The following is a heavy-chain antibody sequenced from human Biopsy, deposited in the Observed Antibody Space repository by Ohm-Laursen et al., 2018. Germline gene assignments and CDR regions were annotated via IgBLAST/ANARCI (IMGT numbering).Heavy chain of an antibody. CDR1: GGTFSNYG. Sequence: ASVKVSCKAPGGTFSNYGVNWVRQAPGQGLEWLGGNIPILETGNYAQKFQDRVTVAADTPTSTATMELRSLRSDDTAMYYCATKLTGYFHHWGQGTLVIVSS. CDR2: NIPILETG. D-gene: IGHD3-9*01. J-gene: IGHJ1*01. CDR3: ATKLTGYFHH. V-gene: IGHV1-69*06.